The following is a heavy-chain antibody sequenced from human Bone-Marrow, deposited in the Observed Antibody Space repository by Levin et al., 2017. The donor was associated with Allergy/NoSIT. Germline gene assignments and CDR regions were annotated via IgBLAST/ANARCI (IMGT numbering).Heavy chain of an antibody. CDR3: VKGGPTVASPFDS. V-gene: IGHV3-23*01. D-gene: IGHD4-23*01. CDR2: ITSHAEST. CDR1: GFAFSNYA. Sequence: GGSLRLSCAASGFAFSNYALSWVRQPPGKGLEWVSTITSHAESTYSADSVKGRFTISRDNSRNTLYLQMNSLRAEDSANSFCVKGGPTVASPFDSWGQGSLVTVSS. J-gene: IGHJ4*02.